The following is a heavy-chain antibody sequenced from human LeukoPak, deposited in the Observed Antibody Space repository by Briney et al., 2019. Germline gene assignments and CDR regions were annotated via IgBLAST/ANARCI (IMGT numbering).Heavy chain of an antibody. CDR3: ATYTGGGYGRYYFDY. CDR1: GGSISSTTHF. Sequence: SETLSLTXTVSGGSISSTTHFWSGVRQPAGKGLEWIARRNTGGSSNYNPSLRSRVTISVDTSKNQFSLKLDSVTAADTAVYYCATYTGGGYGRYYFDYWGQGTLVTVSS. V-gene: IGHV4-61*02. J-gene: IGHJ4*02. D-gene: IGHD5-18*01. CDR2: RNTGGSS.